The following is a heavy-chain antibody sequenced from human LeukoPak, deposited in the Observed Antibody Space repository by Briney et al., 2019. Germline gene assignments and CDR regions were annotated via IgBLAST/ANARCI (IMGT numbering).Heavy chain of an antibody. D-gene: IGHD2-2*01. J-gene: IGHJ6*02. CDR3: AREGGCSSTSCYYYYYYGMDV. V-gene: IGHV1-18*01. Sequence: ASAKVSCKASGYTFTSYGISWVRQAPGQGLEWMGWISAYNGNTNYAQKLQGRVTMTTDTSTSTAYMELRSLRSDDTAVYYCAREGGCSSTSCYYYYYYGMDVWGQGTTVTVSS. CDR2: ISAYNGNT. CDR1: GYTFTSYG.